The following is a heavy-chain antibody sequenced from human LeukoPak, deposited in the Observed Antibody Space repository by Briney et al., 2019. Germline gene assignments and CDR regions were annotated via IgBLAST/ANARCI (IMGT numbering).Heavy chain of an antibody. CDR2: IYYSGST. CDR3: ARRVLGEYYFDY. V-gene: IGHV4-30-2*03. J-gene: IGHJ4*02. D-gene: IGHD1-26*01. Sequence: PSQTLSLTCTVSGGSISSGDYYWSWIRQPPGKGLEWIGSIYYSGSTYYNPSLKSRVTISVDTSKNQFSLKLSSVTAADTAVYYCARRVLGEYYFDYWGQGTLVTVSS. CDR1: GGSISSGDYY.